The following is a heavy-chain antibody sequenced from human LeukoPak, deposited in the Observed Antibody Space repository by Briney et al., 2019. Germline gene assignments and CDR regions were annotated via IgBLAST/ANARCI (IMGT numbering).Heavy chain of an antibody. Sequence: ASVKVSCKASGYTFTAYHMHWVRQAPGQGLEWMGGIIPIFGTADYAQKFQGRVTITADESTSTAYMELSSLRSEDTAVYYCARFPRTYSPPYYYYGMDVWGQGTTVTVSS. V-gene: IGHV1-69*13. CDR2: IIPIFGTA. D-gene: IGHD2-21*01. J-gene: IGHJ6*02. CDR3: ARFPRTYSPPYYYYGMDV. CDR1: GYTFTAYH.